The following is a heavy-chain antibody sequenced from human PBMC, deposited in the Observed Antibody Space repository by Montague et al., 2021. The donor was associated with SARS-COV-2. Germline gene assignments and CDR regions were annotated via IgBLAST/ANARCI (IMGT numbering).Heavy chain of an antibody. J-gene: IGHJ6*02. CDR1: GSSIRSSSYY. Sequence: SETLSLTCTVSGSSIRSSSYYWGWIRQPPGKGLEWIGSIYYSGSTYYNPSLQSRVTISVDTSKNQFSLKLSSVTAADTAEYYCARVGRQQLVRLSGMDVWGQGTTVTVSS. CDR2: IYYSGST. D-gene: IGHD6-13*01. V-gene: IGHV4-39*07. CDR3: ARVGRQQLVRLSGMDV.